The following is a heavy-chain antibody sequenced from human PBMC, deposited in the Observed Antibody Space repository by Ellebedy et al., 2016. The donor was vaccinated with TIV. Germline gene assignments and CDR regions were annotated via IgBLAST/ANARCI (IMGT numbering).Heavy chain of an antibody. J-gene: IGHJ4*02. CDR1: GFTFSNFA. Sequence: GESLKISXAASGFTFSNFAMNWVRQAPGKGLEWVSYISSGNNSVYYADSVKGRFTISRDNVKNSLYLQMNRLRVEDTAVYYCESGGSSEWGQGTLVTVSS. CDR3: ESGGSSE. CDR2: ISSGNNSV. D-gene: IGHD4-23*01. V-gene: IGHV3-48*01.